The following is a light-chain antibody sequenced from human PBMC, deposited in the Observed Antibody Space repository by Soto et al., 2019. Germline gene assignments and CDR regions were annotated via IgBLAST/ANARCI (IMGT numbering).Light chain of an antibody. J-gene: IGKJ5*01. Sequence: EIVLTQSPGTLSLSPGERATLSCRASQSVSSIYLAWYQQKPGQAPRLLIYGASSRATGIPDRFNGSGSGTDFTLTISRLEPEDFAVYYCQQYGSSPQPITFGQGTRLEIK. CDR3: QQYGSSPQPIT. CDR1: QSVSSIY. V-gene: IGKV3-20*01. CDR2: GAS.